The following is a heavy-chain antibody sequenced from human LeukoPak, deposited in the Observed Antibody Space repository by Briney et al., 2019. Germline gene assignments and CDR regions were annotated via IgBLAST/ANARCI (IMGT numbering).Heavy chain of an antibody. Sequence: SETLSLTCTVSGGSISSYYWSWIRQPPGKGLEWIGYIYYSGSTNYNPSLKSRVTISVDTSKNQFSLKLSSVTAADTAVYYCARGRSRFLEWPPDYWGQGTLVTVSS. V-gene: IGHV4-59*01. CDR2: IYYSGST. D-gene: IGHD3-3*01. CDR3: ARGRSRFLEWPPDY. J-gene: IGHJ4*02. CDR1: GGSISSYY.